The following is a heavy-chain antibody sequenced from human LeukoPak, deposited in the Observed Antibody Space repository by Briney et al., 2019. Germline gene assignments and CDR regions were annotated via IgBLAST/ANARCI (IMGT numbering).Heavy chain of an antibody. J-gene: IGHJ4*02. Sequence: AGSLSLSCAASGFTFSTYYRSWVRQAPGKGLEWVAVIYHGGGTYYSAAVKGGFTISKDNSKNTLHLQMISLTPEDRAVYHVGRLYLGSASDYWGQGTLVTVSS. D-gene: IGHD2-8*01. CDR3: GRLYLGSASDY. CDR1: GFTFSTYY. V-gene: IGHV3-66*01. CDR2: IYHGGGT.